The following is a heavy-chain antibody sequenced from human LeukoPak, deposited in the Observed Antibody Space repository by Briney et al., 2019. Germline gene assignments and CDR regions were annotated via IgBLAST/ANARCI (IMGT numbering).Heavy chain of an antibody. D-gene: IGHD6-13*01. Sequence: SQTLSLTCAISGDSVSSNIAAWNWIRQSPSRGLEWLGRTYYRSKWYDDYAVSVKSRITINADTSKNQFSLHLNSVTPEDTAMYYCSRSLFRQQVEPFDSWGQGTLVTVSS. CDR2: TYYRSKWYD. CDR1: GDSVSSNIAA. J-gene: IGHJ4*02. CDR3: SRSLFRQQVEPFDS. V-gene: IGHV6-1*01.